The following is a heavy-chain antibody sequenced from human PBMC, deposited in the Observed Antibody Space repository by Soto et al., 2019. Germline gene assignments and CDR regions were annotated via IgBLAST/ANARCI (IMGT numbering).Heavy chain of an antibody. CDR2: IYYSGST. CDR3: ASPKIAFYNWFDP. V-gene: IGHV4-39*01. D-gene: IGHD3-3*02. J-gene: IGHJ5*02. CDR1: GGSISSSSYY. Sequence: SETLSLTCTVSGGSISSSSYYWGWIRQPPGKGLEWIGSIYYSGSTNYNPSLKSRVTISVDTSKNQFSLKLSSVTAADTAVYYCASPKIAFYNWFDPWGQGTLVTVSS.